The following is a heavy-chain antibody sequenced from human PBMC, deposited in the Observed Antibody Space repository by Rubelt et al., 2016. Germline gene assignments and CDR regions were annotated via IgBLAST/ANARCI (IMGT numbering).Heavy chain of an antibody. CDR1: GGSISSNNW. Sequence: QVQLQESGPGLVKPSGTLSLTCAVSGGSISSNNWWSWVRQSPRKGLEWIGEIYHSGSTNYNPSPKSRGTIPVDTSKNPFPLQPASVTAAATAGYYCASRGYIYGRSFDYWGQGTLVTVSS. D-gene: IGHD5-18*01. V-gene: IGHV4-4*02. J-gene: IGHJ4*02. CDR3: ASRGYIYGRSFDY. CDR2: IYHSGST.